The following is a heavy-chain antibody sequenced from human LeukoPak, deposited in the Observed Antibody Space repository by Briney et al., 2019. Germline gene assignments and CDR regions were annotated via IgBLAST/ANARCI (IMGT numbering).Heavy chain of an antibody. CDR3: ARDLFDYYDSSGYFSFYFQH. J-gene: IGHJ1*01. Sequence: GGSLRLSCAASGFPFSSYSMNWVRQAPGKGLEWVSSISSSSSYIYYADSVKGRFTISRDNAKNSLYLQMNSLRAEDTAVYYCARDLFDYYDSSGYFSFYFQHWGQGTLVTVSS. CDR1: GFPFSSYS. V-gene: IGHV3-21*01. CDR2: ISSSSSYI. D-gene: IGHD3-22*01.